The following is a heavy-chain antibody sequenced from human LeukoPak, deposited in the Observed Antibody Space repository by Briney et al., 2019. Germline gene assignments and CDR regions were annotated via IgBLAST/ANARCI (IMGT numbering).Heavy chain of an antibody. V-gene: IGHV4-59*01. D-gene: IGHD1-26*01. CDR2: INSGTT. CDR3: ARRPWGGMDV. CDR1: GGSMSSYY. Sequence: PSETLSLTCTVSGGSMSSYYWSWIRQPPGKGLEWIGDINSGTTNYNPSLKSRVTISVDTSKNQFSLKLSSVTAVDTAVYYCARRPWGGMDVWGQGTTVTVSS. J-gene: IGHJ6*02.